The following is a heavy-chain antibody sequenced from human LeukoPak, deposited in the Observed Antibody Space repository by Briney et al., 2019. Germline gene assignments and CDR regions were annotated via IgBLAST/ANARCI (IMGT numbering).Heavy chain of an antibody. CDR2: IQPGGSTT. CDR1: GFPLSSHW. J-gene: IGHJ4*02. V-gene: IGHV3-74*01. D-gene: IGHD5-18*01. Sequence: GGSLRLSCAASGFPLSSHWLHWVRQAPGKGLEWVSRIQPGGSTTNYADSVKGRFTVSRDDAKNTLFLQMNSLRAEDTALYFCTRDFSYGYFDYWGQGALVTVSS. CDR3: TRDFSYGYFDY.